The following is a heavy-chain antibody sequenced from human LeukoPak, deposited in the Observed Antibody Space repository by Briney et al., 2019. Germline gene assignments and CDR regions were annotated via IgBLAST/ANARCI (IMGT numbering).Heavy chain of an antibody. CDR1: GFSFDDHA. Sequence: RTGGSLRLSCDASGFSFDDHAMNWVRQGPRKGLEWISVKGRFTISRDNAKNSLYLQMTNLRADDTALYYCVRNKYGGIIDYMDVWGKGTPVTVSS. D-gene: IGHD3-10*01. CDR3: VRNKYGGIIDYMDV. J-gene: IGHJ6*03. V-gene: IGHV3-20*04.